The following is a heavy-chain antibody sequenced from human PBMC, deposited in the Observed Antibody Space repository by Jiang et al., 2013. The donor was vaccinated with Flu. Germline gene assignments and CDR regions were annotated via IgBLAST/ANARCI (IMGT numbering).Heavy chain of an antibody. D-gene: IGHD3-22*01. CDR2: IYTSGRS. Sequence: LLKPSETLSLTCTVSGGSIKGYYWTWIRQPAGKGLEWIGHIYTSGRSNYNPSLKSRVTMSVDTSKNQFSLKLTSVTAADTAVYYCAQDRSGYNWFDPWGQGTLVTVSS. CDR3: AQDRSGYNWFDP. J-gene: IGHJ5*02. CDR1: GGSIKGYY. V-gene: IGHV4-4*07.